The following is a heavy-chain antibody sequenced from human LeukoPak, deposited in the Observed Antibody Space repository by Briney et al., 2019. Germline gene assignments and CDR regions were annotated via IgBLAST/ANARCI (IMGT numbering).Heavy chain of an antibody. Sequence: GGSLRLSCAASGFTFSSYGMHWVRQAPGKGLEWVAVISYDGSNKYYADSVKGRFTISRDNSKNTVYLQMNSLRAEDTAVYYCAKDGYVSWAYQLSHFDYWGQGTLVTVSS. V-gene: IGHV3-30*18. J-gene: IGHJ4*02. CDR1: GFTFSSYG. CDR3: AKDGYVSWAYQLSHFDY. CDR2: ISYDGSNK. D-gene: IGHD2-2*03.